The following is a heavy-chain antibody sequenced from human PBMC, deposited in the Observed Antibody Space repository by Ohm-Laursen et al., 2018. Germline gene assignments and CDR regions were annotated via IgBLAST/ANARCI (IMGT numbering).Heavy chain of an antibody. J-gene: IGHJ4*02. Sequence: SLRLSCTAPGFTFDDYAMHWVRQAPGKGLEWVSGISWNSGSIGYADSVKGRFTISRDNAKNSLYLQMNSLRAEDTAIYYCARAYCYDSSGHHYYWGQGTLVTVSS. V-gene: IGHV3-9*01. CDR1: GFTFDDYA. D-gene: IGHD3-22*01. CDR2: ISWNSGSI. CDR3: ARAYCYDSSGHHYY.